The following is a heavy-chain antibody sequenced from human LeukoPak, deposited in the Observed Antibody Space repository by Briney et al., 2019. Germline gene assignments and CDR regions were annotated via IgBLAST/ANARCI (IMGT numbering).Heavy chain of an antibody. J-gene: IGHJ6*02. CDR3: ARDDIVAKYYYYGMDA. D-gene: IGHD5-12*01. V-gene: IGHV4-4*07. CDR2: IYTSGST. Sequence: SETLSLTCTVSGGSISSYYWSWIRQPAGKGLEWIGRIYTSGSTNYNPSLKSRVTMSVDTSKNQFSLKLSSVTAADTAVYYCARDDIVAKYYYYGMDAWGQGTTVTVSS. CDR1: GGSISSYY.